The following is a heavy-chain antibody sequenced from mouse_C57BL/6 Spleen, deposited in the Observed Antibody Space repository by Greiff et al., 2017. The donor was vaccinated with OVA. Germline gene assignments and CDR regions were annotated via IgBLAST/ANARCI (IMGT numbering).Heavy chain of an antibody. D-gene: IGHD4-1*01. J-gene: IGHJ4*01. CDR2: ISDGGSYT. CDR3: ARDRRALTGTDYYAMDY. Sequence: EVNLVESGGGLVKPGGSLKLSCAASGFTFSSYAMSWVRQTPEKRLEWVATISDGGSYTYYPDNVKGRFTISRDNAKNNLYLQMSHLKSEDTAMYYCARDRRALTGTDYYAMDYWGQGTSVTVSS. CDR1: GFTFSSYA. V-gene: IGHV5-4*01.